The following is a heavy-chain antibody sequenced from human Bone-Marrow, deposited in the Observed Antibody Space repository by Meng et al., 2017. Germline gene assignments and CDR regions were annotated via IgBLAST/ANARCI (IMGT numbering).Heavy chain of an antibody. CDR2: MKSNVDGGTV. CDR1: GFTFSNAW. V-gene: IGHV3-15*01. Sequence: EGQLVESGGGFVKPGASLRLSCAASGFTFSNAWMTWVRQAPGKGLEWIGRMKSNVDGGTVDYAAAVKGRFFISRDDSENTFYLQMNSLKTEDTAVYYCSGHVDYWGHGTLVTVSS. CDR3: SGHVDY. J-gene: IGHJ4*01.